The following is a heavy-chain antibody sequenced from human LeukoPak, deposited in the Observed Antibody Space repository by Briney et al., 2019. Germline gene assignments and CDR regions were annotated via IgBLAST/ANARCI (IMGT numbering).Heavy chain of an antibody. Sequence: SETLSLTCSVSGGSINTYYWSCIRQPPGKGLEWIGSIYSSGSTYYNPSLKSRVTISVDTSKNQFSLNLSSVPASDTAVYYCARRGGSGRSFDYWGQGILVTVSS. V-gene: IGHV4-39*01. CDR1: GGSINTYY. J-gene: IGHJ4*02. CDR3: ARRGGSGRSFDY. CDR2: IYSSGST. D-gene: IGHD3-10*01.